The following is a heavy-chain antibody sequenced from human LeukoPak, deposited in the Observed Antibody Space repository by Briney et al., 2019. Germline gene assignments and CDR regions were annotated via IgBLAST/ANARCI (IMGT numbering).Heavy chain of an antibody. CDR1: GYIFTPHH. V-gene: IGHV1-3*01. CDR2: VSAANNP. J-gene: IGHJ4*02. D-gene: IGHD5-24*01. CDR3: AMSVEMPPIPSFDY. Sequence: ASVKASCKTSGYIFTPHHIHWMRQAPEQGLELLGWVSAANNPEYSQKFQGRVVITRDASATTSYLELNSLRSEDTAVYYCAMSVEMPPIPSFDYWGQGTLVTVSS.